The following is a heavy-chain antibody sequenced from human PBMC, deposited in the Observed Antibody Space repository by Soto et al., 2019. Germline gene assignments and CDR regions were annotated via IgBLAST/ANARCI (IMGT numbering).Heavy chain of an antibody. D-gene: IGHD3-3*01. V-gene: IGHV4-30-2*01. CDR2: IYHSGST. CDR1: GCSIISGGYS. CDR3: ARAAGITIFGGSLDY. J-gene: IGHJ4*02. Sequence: SETLSLTCAVSGCSIISGGYSWSWIRQPPGKGLEWIGYIYHSGSTYYNPSLKSRVTISVDRSKNQFSLKLSSVTAADTAVYYCARAAGITIFGGSLDYWGQGTLVTVSS.